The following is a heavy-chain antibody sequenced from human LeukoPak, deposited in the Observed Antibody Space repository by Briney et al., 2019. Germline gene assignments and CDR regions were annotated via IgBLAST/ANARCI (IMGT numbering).Heavy chain of an antibody. D-gene: IGHD3-22*01. CDR1: GGTFSSYA. CDR3: ARVAPLIVANWFDP. V-gene: IGHV1-69*04. CDR2: IIPILGIA. Sequence: AASVKVSCKASGGTFSSYAISWVRQAPGQGLEWMGRIIPILGIANYAQKFQGRVTITADKSTSTAYMELSSLRSDDTAVYYCARVAPLIVANWFDPWGQGTLVTVSS. J-gene: IGHJ5*02.